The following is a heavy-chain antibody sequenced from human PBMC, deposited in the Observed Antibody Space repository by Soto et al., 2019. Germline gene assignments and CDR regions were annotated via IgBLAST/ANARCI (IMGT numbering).Heavy chain of an antibody. CDR1: GFSLSTSGVG. J-gene: IGHJ4*02. CDR2: IYWNDDK. D-gene: IGHD3-22*01. CDR3: AHRNVGSGFRY. V-gene: IGHV2-5*01. Sequence: QITLKESGPTLVKPTQTLTLTCTFSGFSLSTSGVGVGWIRQPPGKALEWLAVIYWNDDKRYSPSLKSRLTITKDTSKNQVVLTMTNMDPVDTGTYHCAHRNVGSGFRYWGQGTLVTVSS.